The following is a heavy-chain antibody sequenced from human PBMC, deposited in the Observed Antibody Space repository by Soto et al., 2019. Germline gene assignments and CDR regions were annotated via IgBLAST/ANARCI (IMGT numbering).Heavy chain of an antibody. J-gene: IGHJ6*02. Sequence: ASVKVSCKASGYTFTGYYIHWVREAPGQGLEWMGWINPQTGGTSYAQKFQGRVTLSRDTPINIAYLELSRLTFDDAAVYFCARERYQVISDGMDVWGQGTTVTVSS. CDR2: INPQTGGT. CDR3: ARERYQVISDGMDV. V-gene: IGHV1-2*02. D-gene: IGHD2-2*01. CDR1: GYTFTGYY.